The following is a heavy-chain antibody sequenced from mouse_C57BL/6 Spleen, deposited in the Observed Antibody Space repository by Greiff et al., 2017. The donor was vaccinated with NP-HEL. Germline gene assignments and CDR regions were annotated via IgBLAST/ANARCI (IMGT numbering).Heavy chain of an antibody. CDR2: IDPSDSYT. D-gene: IGHD1-1*01. CDR3: ARYYGSPYYFDY. V-gene: IGHV1-69*01. J-gene: IGHJ2*01. Sequence: QVQLQQPGAELVMPGASVKLSCKASGYTFTSYWMHWVKQRPGQGLEWIGEIDPSDSYTTYNQKFKGKSTLTVDKSSSTAYMQLSSLTSEDSAVYYCARYYGSPYYFDYWGQGTTLTVSS. CDR1: GYTFTSYW.